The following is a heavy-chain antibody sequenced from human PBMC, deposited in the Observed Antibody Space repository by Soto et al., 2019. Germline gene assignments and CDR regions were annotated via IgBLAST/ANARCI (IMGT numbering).Heavy chain of an antibody. D-gene: IGHD4-4*01. V-gene: IGHV3-48*01. CDR3: ARDGYSNSSWYYGMDV. CDR2: ISSSSSTI. Sequence: HPGGSLRLSCAASGFTFSSYSMNWVRQAPGKGLEWVSYISSSSSTIYYADSVKGRFTISRDNAKNSLYLQMNSLRAEDTAVYYCARDGYSNSSWYYGMDVWGQGTTVTVSS. J-gene: IGHJ6*02. CDR1: GFTFSSYS.